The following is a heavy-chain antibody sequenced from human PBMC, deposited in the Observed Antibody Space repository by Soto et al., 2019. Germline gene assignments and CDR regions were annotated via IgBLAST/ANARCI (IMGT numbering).Heavy chain of an antibody. CDR1: GGSASSESHY. CDR3: ARVLGNDFWSGYYYYGMDV. Sequence: SETLSLTCTVSGGSASSESHYWSWIRQTPGKGLEWIGYIYYTGSTNYNPSLKGRVTMSVDTSRDQVSLRLRSVTRADTAVYYCARVLGNDFWSGYYYYGMDVWGQGTTVTVSS. D-gene: IGHD3-3*01. CDR2: IYYTGST. V-gene: IGHV4-61*01. J-gene: IGHJ6*02.